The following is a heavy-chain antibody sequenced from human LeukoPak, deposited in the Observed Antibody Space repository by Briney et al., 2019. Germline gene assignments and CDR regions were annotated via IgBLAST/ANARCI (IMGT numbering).Heavy chain of an antibody. Sequence: ASVKVSCKASGYTFTSYYMHWVRQAPGQGLEWMGWISAYNGNTNYAQKLQGRVTMTTDTSTSTAYMELRSLRSDDTAVYYCARGGPYSSSWYYFDYWGQGTLVTVSS. CDR2: ISAYNGNT. V-gene: IGHV1-18*04. CDR3: ARGGPYSSSWYYFDY. J-gene: IGHJ4*02. D-gene: IGHD6-13*01. CDR1: GYTFTSYY.